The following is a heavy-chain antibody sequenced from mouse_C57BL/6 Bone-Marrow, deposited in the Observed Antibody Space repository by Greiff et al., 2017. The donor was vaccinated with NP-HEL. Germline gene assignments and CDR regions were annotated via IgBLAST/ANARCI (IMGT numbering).Heavy chain of an antibody. CDR1: GYTFTSYW. CDR3: ARGDYYGSSPYYFDY. Sequence: VQLQQPGAELVRPGSSVKLSCKASGYTFTSYWMHWVKQRPIQGLEWIGNIDPSDSETHYNQKFKDKATLTVDKSSSTAYMQLGSLTSEDSAVYYCARGDYYGSSPYYFDYWGQGTTLTVSS. J-gene: IGHJ2*01. V-gene: IGHV1-52*01. D-gene: IGHD1-1*01. CDR2: IDPSDSET.